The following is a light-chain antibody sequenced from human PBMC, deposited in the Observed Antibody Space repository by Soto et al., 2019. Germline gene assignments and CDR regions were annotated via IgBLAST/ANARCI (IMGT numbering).Light chain of an antibody. V-gene: IGKV3-20*01. Sequence: EIVLTQSPGTLSLSPGERATLSCRASQSVSASYLAWYQQKPGQAPRLLIYGASTRATGIPDRFSGSGSGTDFTLTISSLEPEDFAVYYCHQYGASSGTFGQGTNLEI. CDR2: GAS. J-gene: IGKJ2*01. CDR1: QSVSASY. CDR3: HQYGASSGT.